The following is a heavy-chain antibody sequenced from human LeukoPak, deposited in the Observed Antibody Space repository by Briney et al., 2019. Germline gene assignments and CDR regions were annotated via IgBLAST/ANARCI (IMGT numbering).Heavy chain of an antibody. D-gene: IGHD3-3*01. CDR1: GFTFSNYW. Sequence: PGGSLRLSCAASGFTFSNYWMMWVRQAPGKGLEWVATINNDGSEKYHVDSVKGRFSISRDNAKNSLYLQLHSLRVEDTAVYYCGRYEMDVWGQGTTVTVSS. J-gene: IGHJ6*02. CDR3: GRYEMDV. CDR2: INNDGSEK. V-gene: IGHV3-7*01.